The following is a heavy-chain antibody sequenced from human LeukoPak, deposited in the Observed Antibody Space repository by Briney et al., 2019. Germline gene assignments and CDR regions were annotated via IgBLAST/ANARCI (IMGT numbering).Heavy chain of an antibody. CDR2: VSDKGDAT. CDR3: ARDGPLATRSAGHYYFDL. D-gene: IGHD3-10*01. J-gene: IGHJ2*01. CDR1: GFTFSNYA. V-gene: IGHV3-23*01. Sequence: GGSLRLSCAASGFTFSNYAMSWVRRAPGKGLEWFSTVSDKGDATAHADSVKGRFTISRDNAKNTLSLLMNILRAEDTAVYYCARDGPLATRSAGHYYFDLWGRGTLVTVSS.